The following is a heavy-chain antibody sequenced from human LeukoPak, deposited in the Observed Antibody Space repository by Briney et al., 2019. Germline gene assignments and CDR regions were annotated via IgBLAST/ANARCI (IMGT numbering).Heavy chain of an antibody. J-gene: IGHJ4*02. CDR1: GFTFSSYA. D-gene: IGHD3-10*01. CDR3: TTPDFKYGSGSYFDY. V-gene: IGHV3-23*01. Sequence: GGSLRLSCAASGFTFSSYAMSWVRQAPGKGLEWVSTFSGSGGSTHYADSVKGRFTISRDNSKNTLYLQMNSLKTEDTAVYYCTTPDFKYGSGSYFDYWGQGTLVTVSS. CDR2: FSGSGGST.